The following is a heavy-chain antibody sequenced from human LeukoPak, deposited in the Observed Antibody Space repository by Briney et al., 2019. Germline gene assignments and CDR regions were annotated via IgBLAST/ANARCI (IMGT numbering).Heavy chain of an antibody. V-gene: IGHV3-23*01. D-gene: IGHD6-19*01. CDR3: AKDGGIAVKINWFDP. J-gene: IGHJ5*02. Sequence: GGSLRLSCAASGFTFSSYAMHWVRQSLGKGLEWVSAIIGSGGSTYYADSVKGRFTISRDNSKNTLYLQMNSLRAEDTAVYYCAKDGGIAVKINWFDPWGQGTLVTVSS. CDR1: GFTFSSYA. CDR2: IIGSGGST.